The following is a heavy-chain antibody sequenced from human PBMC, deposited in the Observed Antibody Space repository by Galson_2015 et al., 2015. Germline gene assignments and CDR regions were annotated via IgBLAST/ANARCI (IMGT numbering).Heavy chain of an antibody. Sequence: SETLSLTCAVYGGSFRGYYWRWIRQPPGKGLEWYGELNHSGSTNYNPSLKRRVTISVDTSKNQFSLKLSSVTAADTAVYYCARGVPYYYDSSGSITGWYFDYWGQGTLVTVSS. D-gene: IGHD3-22*01. V-gene: IGHV4-34*01. CDR1: GGSFRGYY. CDR2: LNHSGST. J-gene: IGHJ4*02. CDR3: ARGVPYYYDSSGSITGWYFDY.